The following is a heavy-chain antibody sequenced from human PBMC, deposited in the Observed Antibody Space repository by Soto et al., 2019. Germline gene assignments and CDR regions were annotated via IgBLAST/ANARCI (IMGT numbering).Heavy chain of an antibody. J-gene: IGHJ5*02. V-gene: IGHV4-59*01. CDR2: IYYSGST. CDR1: GGSISSYY. Sequence: SETLSLTCTVSGGSISSYYWSWIRQPPGKGLEWTGYIYYSGSTNYNPSLKSRVTISVDTSKNQFSLKLSSVTAADTAVYYCARGSPYDYVWGSYRYNWFDPWGQGTLVTVSS. D-gene: IGHD3-16*02. CDR3: ARGSPYDYVWGSYRYNWFDP.